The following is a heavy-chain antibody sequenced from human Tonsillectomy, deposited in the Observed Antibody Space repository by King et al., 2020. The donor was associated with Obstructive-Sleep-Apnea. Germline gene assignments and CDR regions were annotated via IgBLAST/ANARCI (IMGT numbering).Heavy chain of an antibody. CDR2: IRYDGSNK. CDR3: AKEGPSGSYYCHYYYGMDV. J-gene: IGHJ6*02. CDR1: GFSFSSNG. Sequence: VQLVESGGGVVQPGGSLRLSCAASGFSFSSNGMHWVRQAPGKGLEWVAFIRYDGSNKYYADSVKGRFTISRDNSKNTLYLQVNSLRAGDTAIYFCAKEGPSGSYYCHYYYGMDVWGQGTTVTVSS. D-gene: IGHD1-26*01. V-gene: IGHV3-30*02.